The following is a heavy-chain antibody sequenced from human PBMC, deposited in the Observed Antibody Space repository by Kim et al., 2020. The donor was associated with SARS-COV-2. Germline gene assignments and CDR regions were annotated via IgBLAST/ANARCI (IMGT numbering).Heavy chain of an antibody. J-gene: IGHJ4*02. V-gene: IGHV4-59*09. CDR3: ARGGDSSGYCFDY. D-gene: IGHD3-22*01. Sequence: YNPSLKSRVTISVDTSKNQFSLKLSSVTAADTAVYYCARGGDSSGYCFDYWGQGTLVTVSS.